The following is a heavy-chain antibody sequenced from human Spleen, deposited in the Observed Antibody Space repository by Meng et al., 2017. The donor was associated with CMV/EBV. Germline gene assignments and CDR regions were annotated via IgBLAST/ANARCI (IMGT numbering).Heavy chain of an antibody. J-gene: IGHJ6*02. CDR3: ARGRLSYDYVWGSYRPTYGMDV. CDR1: GGSISSSSYY. V-gene: IGHV4-39*07. Sequence: SETLSLTCTVSGGSISSSSYYWGWIRQPPGKGLEWIGSIYYSGSTYYNPSLKSRVTISVDTSKNQFSLKLRSVTAADTAVYYCARGRLSYDYVWGSYRPTYGMDVWGQGTTVTVSS. D-gene: IGHD3-16*02. CDR2: IYYSGST.